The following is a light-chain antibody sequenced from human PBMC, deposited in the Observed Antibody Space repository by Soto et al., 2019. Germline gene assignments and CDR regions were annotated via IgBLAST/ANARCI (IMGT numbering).Light chain of an antibody. Sequence: QSALTQPASVSGSPGQSITISCTGTSSDVGSYNLVSWYQQHPGKAPKQMIYEVSKRPPGVSNRFSGSKSANTASLTISGLQADDEADYYCCSYGGRSTYVFGTGTKLTVL. CDR1: SSDVGSYNL. CDR3: CSYGGRSTYV. J-gene: IGLJ1*01. V-gene: IGLV2-23*02. CDR2: EVS.